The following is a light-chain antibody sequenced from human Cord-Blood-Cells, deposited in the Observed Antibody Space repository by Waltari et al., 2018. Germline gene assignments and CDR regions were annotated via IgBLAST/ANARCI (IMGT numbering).Light chain of an antibody. CDR1: SSDVGSYNL. Sequence: QSALTQPASVSGSPGQSITMSCTGTSSDVGSYNLSSWYHHHQGKAPKLMIDEGSKRPSGVSNRFSGSKSGNTASLTISGLQAEDEADYYCCSYAGSSTFFGTGTKVTVL. J-gene: IGLJ1*01. V-gene: IGLV2-23*03. CDR3: CSYAGSSTF. CDR2: EGS.